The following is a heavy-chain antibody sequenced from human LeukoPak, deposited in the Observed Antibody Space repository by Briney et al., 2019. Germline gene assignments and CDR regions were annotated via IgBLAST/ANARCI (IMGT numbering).Heavy chain of an antibody. V-gene: IGHV3-7*01. D-gene: IGHD6-19*01. CDR1: GFTFGKYW. Sequence: GGSLRLSCVASGFTFGKYWMSWVRQAPGKGLEWVANIKLDGSEKNYVDSVKGRFTISRDNAKNSLYPQMNSLRAEDTAVYYCARDRGSGWYEGYWGQGTLVTVSS. CDR3: ARDRGSGWYEGY. J-gene: IGHJ4*02. CDR2: IKLDGSEK.